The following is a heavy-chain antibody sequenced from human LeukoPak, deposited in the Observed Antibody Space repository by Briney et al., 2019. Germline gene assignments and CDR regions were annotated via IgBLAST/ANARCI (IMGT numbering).Heavy chain of an antibody. D-gene: IGHD6-13*01. V-gene: IGHV4-39*01. CDR2: IYYSGST. CDR1: GGSIRSTAYY. J-gene: IGHJ3*02. Sequence: SETLSLTCTVSGGSIRSTAYYWGWIRQPPGKGLEWIGTIYYSGSTNYDPSLKSRVTISLDTSKNQFSLKLNSVTAADTAMYYCARHPQPFDIWGHGTMVTVSS. CDR3: ARHPQPFDI.